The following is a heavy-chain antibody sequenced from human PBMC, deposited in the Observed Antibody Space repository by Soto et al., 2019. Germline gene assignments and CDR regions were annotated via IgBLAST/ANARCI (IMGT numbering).Heavy chain of an antibody. V-gene: IGHV3-21*01. CDR2: ISSSSSYI. CDR3: ARLTADDSSGYYCY. J-gene: IGHJ4*02. D-gene: IGHD3-22*01. CDR1: GFTFSSYS. Sequence: EVQLVESGGGLVKPGGSLRLSCAASGFTFSSYSMNWVRPAPGKGLEWVSSISSSSSYIYYADSVKGRFTISRDNAKNSLYPQMNSLRAEDTAGYYCARLTADDSSGYYCYWGQGTLVTVSS.